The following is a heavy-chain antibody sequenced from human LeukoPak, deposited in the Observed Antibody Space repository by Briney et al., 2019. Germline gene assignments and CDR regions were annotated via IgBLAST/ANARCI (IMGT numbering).Heavy chain of an antibody. CDR3: AAYSRGYGIY. Sequence: GGSLRLSCAASGCTFSSYGMHWVRQAPGKGLEWVAVIWYDGSNKYYADSVKGRFTISRDNSKNTLYLQMNSLRPEDTAVYYCAAYSRGYGIYWGQGTLVTVSS. CDR1: GCTFSSYG. D-gene: IGHD5-18*01. J-gene: IGHJ4*02. V-gene: IGHV3-33*01. CDR2: IWYDGSNK.